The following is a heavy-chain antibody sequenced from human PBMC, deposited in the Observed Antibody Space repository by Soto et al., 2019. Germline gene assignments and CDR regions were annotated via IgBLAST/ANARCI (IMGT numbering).Heavy chain of an antibody. Sequence: QVHLVQSGTEVKKPGSSVKVSCKTSGDTFSNQAISWVRQAPGQGLEWMGGIIPLFDSASYAQRSHDRVTITADKFTNTVYMELSSLTSEDTAVYYCAASTFQSGVSGYFHLDHWGQGTLVTVSS. CDR2: IIPLFDSA. CDR1: GDTFSNQA. D-gene: IGHD3-3*01. J-gene: IGHJ4*02. V-gene: IGHV1-69*06. CDR3: AASTFQSGVSGYFHLDH.